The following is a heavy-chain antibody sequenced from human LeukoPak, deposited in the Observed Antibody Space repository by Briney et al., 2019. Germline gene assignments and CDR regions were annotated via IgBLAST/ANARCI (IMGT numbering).Heavy chain of an antibody. V-gene: IGHV3-66*01. D-gene: IGHD6-13*01. CDR3: ARVDSRTAQFDY. J-gene: IGHJ4*02. CDR1: GFNISSNY. CDR2: IYSGGST. Sequence: GGSLRLSCAVSGFNISSNYLNWVRQAPGKGPEWVSVIYSGGSTYYADSMKGRFTISRDNSKKTLYLQMNSLRAEDTAVYHCARVDSRTAQFDYWGQGTLVTV.